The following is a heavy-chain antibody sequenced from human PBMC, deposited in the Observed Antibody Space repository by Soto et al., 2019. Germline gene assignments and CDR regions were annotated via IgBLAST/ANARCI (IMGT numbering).Heavy chain of an antibody. CDR2: IYPGDSNT. Sequence: PGESLKISCKGSGYSFTSYWIGWVRQMPGKGLECMGIIYPGDSNTRYNPSFQGQVIISADKSINTAYLQWSSLKASDTAMYYCARAGELSGWFDPWGQGTLVTVSS. J-gene: IGHJ5*02. CDR3: ARAGELSGWFDP. D-gene: IGHD3-10*01. CDR1: GYSFTSYW. V-gene: IGHV5-51*01.